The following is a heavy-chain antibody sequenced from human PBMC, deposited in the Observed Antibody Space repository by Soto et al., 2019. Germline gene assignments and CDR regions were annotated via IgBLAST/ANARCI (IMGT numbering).Heavy chain of an antibody. CDR2: ISYDGSNK. J-gene: IGHJ5*02. D-gene: IGHD4-17*01. CDR3: AREISVEGSKTTVVTANWFDP. Sequence: GGSLRLSCAASGFTFSSYAMHWVRQAPGKGLEWVAVISYDGSNKYYADSVKGRFTISRDNSKNTLYLQMNSLRAEDTAVYYCAREISVEGSKTTVVTANWFDPWGQGTLVTVSS. CDR1: GFTFSSYA. V-gene: IGHV3-30*04.